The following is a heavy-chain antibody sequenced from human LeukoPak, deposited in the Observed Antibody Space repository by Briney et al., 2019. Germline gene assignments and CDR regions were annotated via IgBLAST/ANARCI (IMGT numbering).Heavy chain of an antibody. CDR2: ISAYNGNT. J-gene: IGHJ5*02. D-gene: IGHD2-2*01. Sequence: ASVKVSCKASGYTFTSYGISWVRQAPGQGLEWMGWISAYNGNTNYAQKLQGRVTITADESTSTAYMELSSLRSEDTAVYYCARDARYCSSTSCYTPWGQGTLVTVSS. V-gene: IGHV1-18*01. CDR3: ARDARYCSSTSCYTP. CDR1: GYTFTSYG.